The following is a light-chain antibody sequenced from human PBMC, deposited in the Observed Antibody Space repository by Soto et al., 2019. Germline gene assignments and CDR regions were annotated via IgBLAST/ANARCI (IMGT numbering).Light chain of an antibody. V-gene: IGKV1-27*01. CDR1: QGISNY. J-gene: IGKJ4*01. CDR3: QKYNSAPLT. CDR2: AAS. Sequence: RVSQSLSALSASVWDRVTMTCRASQGISNYLARYQQKPGKVPKLLIYAASTLQSGVPSRFSGSGSGTDFTLTISSLQPEDVASYYCQKYNSAPLTFGGVTKVAIK.